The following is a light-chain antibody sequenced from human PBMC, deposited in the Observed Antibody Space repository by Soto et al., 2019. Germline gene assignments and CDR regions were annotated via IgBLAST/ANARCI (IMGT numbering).Light chain of an antibody. J-gene: IGLJ1*01. V-gene: IGLV2-11*01. CDR1: SSDIGGYTY. CDR2: DVS. Sequence: QSVLTQPRSVSGSPGQSVTISCTGTSSDIGGYTYVSWYQQHPGKAPKVIIYDVSERPSGVPDRFSGSKSGNTASLTISGLQPEDEADYYCCSFAGHQSFEVFGEGTKVTVL. CDR3: CSFAGHQSFEV.